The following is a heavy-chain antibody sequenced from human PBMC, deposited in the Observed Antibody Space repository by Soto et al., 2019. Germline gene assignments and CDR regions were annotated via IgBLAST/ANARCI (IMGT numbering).Heavy chain of an antibody. D-gene: IGHD6-6*01. CDR2: ISYDGSNK. CDR1: GFTFSSYA. J-gene: IGHJ6*02. V-gene: IGHV3-30-3*01. CDR3: AREYSSSSYYYYYGMDV. Sequence: GGSLRLSCAASGFTFSSYAMHWVRQAPGKGLEWVAVISYDGSNKYYADSVKGRFTISRDNSKNTLYLQMNSLRAEDTAVYYCAREYSSSSYYYYYGMDVWGQGTTVTVSS.